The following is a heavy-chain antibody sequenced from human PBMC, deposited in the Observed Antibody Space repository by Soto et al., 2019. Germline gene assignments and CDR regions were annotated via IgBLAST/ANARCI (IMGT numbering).Heavy chain of an antibody. CDR1: GFTFSPYV. CDR2: ISYDGNTE. J-gene: IGHJ3*02. D-gene: IGHD4-17*01. V-gene: IGHV3-30-3*01. Sequence: QVQLVESGGGVVHPGRSLRLSCAASGFTFSPYVVHWVRQAPGKGLEWVAVISYDGNTEYYADSVKGRFTIARDNSKSTLYMQMNSLRVEDTSLYYCARVWTTATTNEAFAIWGQGTMVTVSS. CDR3: ARVWTTATTNEAFAI.